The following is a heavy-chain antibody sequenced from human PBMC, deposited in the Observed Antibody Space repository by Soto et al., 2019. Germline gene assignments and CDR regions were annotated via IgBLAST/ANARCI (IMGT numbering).Heavy chain of an antibody. V-gene: IGHV1-3*01. D-gene: IGHD3-3*01. CDR3: ARDGARIAIFGVVYYFDY. CDR1: GYTFSSHA. CDR2: INAGNGDT. J-gene: IGHJ4*02. Sequence: VKVSCKASGYTFSSHAIHWVRQAPGQRLEWMGWINAGNGDTKYSQKFQGRVAITRDTSASSAYMELSTLKSEDTAVYYCARDGARIAIFGVVYYFDYWDQGTVVAVSS.